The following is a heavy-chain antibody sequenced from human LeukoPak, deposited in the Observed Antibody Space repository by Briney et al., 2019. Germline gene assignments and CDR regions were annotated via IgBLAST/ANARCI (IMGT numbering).Heavy chain of an antibody. CDR1: GFTFSSYA. CDR3: AKGRLRSLEWLLWEYYYYYMDV. D-gene: IGHD3-3*01. CDR2: ISGSGGST. V-gene: IGHV3-23*01. J-gene: IGHJ6*03. Sequence: GGSLRLSCAASGFTFSSYAMSWVRQAPGKGLEWVSAISGSGGSTYYADSVKGRFTISRDNSKNTLYLQMNSLRAEDTAVYYCAKGRLRSLEWLLWEYYYYYMDVWGKGTTVTVSS.